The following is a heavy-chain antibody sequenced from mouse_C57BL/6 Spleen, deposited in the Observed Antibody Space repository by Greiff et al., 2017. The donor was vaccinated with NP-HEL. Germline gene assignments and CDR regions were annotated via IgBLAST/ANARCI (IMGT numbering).Heavy chain of an antibody. Sequence: QVQLKESGAELVKPGASVKISCKASGYAFSSYWMNWVKQRPGKGLEWIGQIYSGDGDTNYNGKFKGKATLTADKSSSTAYMQLSSLTSEDSAVYFCARSPPYYGRDYWGQSTTLTVSS. CDR1: GYAFSSYW. D-gene: IGHD1-1*01. V-gene: IGHV1-80*01. CDR3: ARSPPYYGRDY. CDR2: IYSGDGDT. J-gene: IGHJ2*01.